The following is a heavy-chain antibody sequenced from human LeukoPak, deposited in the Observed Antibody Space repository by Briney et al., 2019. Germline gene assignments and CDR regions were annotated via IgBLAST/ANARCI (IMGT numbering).Heavy chain of an antibody. CDR3: AKSQPSAISWFDP. CDR2: ISSSAASI. J-gene: IGHJ5*02. D-gene: IGHD2-2*02. Sequence: GGSLRLSCAASGFTFSNYAMNWVRQAPGRGLEWVSAISSSAASIYYADSVKGRFTISRDNSKNTLWLQMNSLRDEDTAVYYCAKSQPSAISWFDPWGQGTLVTVSS. CDR1: GFTFSNYA. V-gene: IGHV3-23*01.